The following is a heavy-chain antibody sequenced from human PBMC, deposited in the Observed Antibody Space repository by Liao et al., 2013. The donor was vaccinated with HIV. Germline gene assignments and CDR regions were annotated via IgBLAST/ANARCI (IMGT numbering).Heavy chain of an antibody. CDR1: LGSMTSFY. V-gene: IGHV4-4*07. CDR3: ARYNPNPEKDHSSGSSFDF. CDR2: IAPSGSI. J-gene: IGHJ4*02. Sequence: QVQLQESGPRLVRPSQTLSLTCGVSLGSMTSFYWSWIRQAAGKRPECIGRIAPSGSITYNPSLRTRVTMSVDTSRNRFSLQMISLTAADTAVYYCARYNPNPEKDHSSGSSFDFWGQGTLVTVSS. D-gene: IGHD6-19*01.